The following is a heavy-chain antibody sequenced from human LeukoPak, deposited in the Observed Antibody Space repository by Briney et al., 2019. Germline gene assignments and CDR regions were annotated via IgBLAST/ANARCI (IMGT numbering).Heavy chain of an antibody. J-gene: IGHJ5*02. Sequence: KASETLSLTCTVSGYSISSGYYWGWIRQPPGKGLEWIGSIYHSGSTYYNPSLKSRVTISVDTSKNQFPLKLSSVTAADTAVYYCAREDLITIFGVVIETNNWFDPWGQGTLVTVSS. CDR3: AREDLITIFGVVIETNNWFDP. V-gene: IGHV4-38-2*02. CDR2: IYHSGST. CDR1: GYSISSGYY. D-gene: IGHD3-3*01.